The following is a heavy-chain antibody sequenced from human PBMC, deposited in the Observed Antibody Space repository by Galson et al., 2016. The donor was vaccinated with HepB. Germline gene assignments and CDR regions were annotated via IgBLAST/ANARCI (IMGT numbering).Heavy chain of an antibody. CDR2: ASYDENNK. J-gene: IGHJ4*02. CDR3: ARFGEQLHFDY. CDR1: GFPFSRYA. Sequence: SLRLSCATSGFPFSRYAMHWVRQAPGKALEWVAIASYDENNKYYADSVKGRFTISRDNSKNTLYLQMNSLRAEDTAVYYCARFGEQLHFDYWGQGTLVTVSS. D-gene: IGHD6-13*01. V-gene: IGHV3-30-3*01.